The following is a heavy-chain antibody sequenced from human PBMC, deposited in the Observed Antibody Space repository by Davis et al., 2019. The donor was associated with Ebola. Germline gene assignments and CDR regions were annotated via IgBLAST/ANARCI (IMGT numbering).Heavy chain of an antibody. CDR1: GFTFSTYG. Sequence: GGSLRLSCAASGFTFSTYGMHWVRQAPGKGLEWVAFIRNDGSNEYYVDSVKGRFTISRDNSKNTLYLQMNSLRPEDTAVHYCARAGPKGAFDFSGQGTVVTVSS. J-gene: IGHJ3*01. V-gene: IGHV3-30*02. CDR2: IRNDGSNE. CDR3: ARAGPKGAFDF. D-gene: IGHD3-10*01.